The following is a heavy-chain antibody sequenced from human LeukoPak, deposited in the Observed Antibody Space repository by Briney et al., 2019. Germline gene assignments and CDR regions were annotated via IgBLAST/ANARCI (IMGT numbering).Heavy chain of an antibody. D-gene: IGHD2-2*01. V-gene: IGHV3-11*04. CDR3: AKRGRGSSTLYYYYYMDV. CDR1: GFTFSDYY. J-gene: IGHJ6*03. CDR2: ISSSGSTI. Sequence: GGSLRLSCAASGFTFSDYYMSWIRQAPGKGLEWVSYISSSGSTIYYADSVKGRFTISRDNAKNTLYLQMNSLRAEDTAVYYCAKRGRGSSTLYYYYYMDVWGKGTTVTVSS.